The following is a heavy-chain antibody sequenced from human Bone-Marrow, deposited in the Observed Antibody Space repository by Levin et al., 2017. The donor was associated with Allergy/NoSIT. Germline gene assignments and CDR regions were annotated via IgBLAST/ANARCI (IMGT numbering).Heavy chain of an antibody. CDR2: IGNSGGPT. CDR3: GTGGGGGSGPLFSY. Sequence: GGSLRLSCSVSAFIFNTYAMNWVRQAPGKGLEWLSYIGNSGGPTYYADSVKGRFTVSRDNAKTSFYLQMNSLRDEDTAVYYCGTGGGGGSGPLFSYWGQGTLVTVSS. D-gene: IGHD3-16*01. V-gene: IGHV3-48*02. J-gene: IGHJ4*02. CDR1: AFIFNTYA.